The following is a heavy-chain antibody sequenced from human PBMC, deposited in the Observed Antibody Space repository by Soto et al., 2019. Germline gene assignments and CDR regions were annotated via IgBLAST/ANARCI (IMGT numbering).Heavy chain of an antibody. Sequence: QVQLAQTGAEVKKPGASVTVSCKASGYTFSDYYLHWVRQATGQGPEWMGRINPNSGDTKFAQKFQGRVTMTRDTSVRTAFMELNWLKPDDTAVYYCARESGGATATLDYYYFYMDVWGQGTTVTVSS. CDR3: ARESGGATATLDYYYFYMDV. J-gene: IGHJ6*03. CDR2: INPNSGDT. V-gene: IGHV1-2*06. CDR1: GYTFSDYY. D-gene: IGHD5-12*01.